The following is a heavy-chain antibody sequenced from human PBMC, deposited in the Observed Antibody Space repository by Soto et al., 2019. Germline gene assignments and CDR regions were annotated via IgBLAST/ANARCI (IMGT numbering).Heavy chain of an antibody. J-gene: IGHJ4*02. V-gene: IGHV3-9*01. CDR3: ARDTLRVTGTD. Sequence: EVQLVESGGGLVQPGRSLRLSCAASGFTFGDSVMHWVRQVPGKGLEWVSGIHWNSDNIGYADSVKGRFTISRDNAKNSLYLQMNSLRVEDTAFYYCARDTLRVTGTDWGPGTPVTVSS. D-gene: IGHD6-19*01. CDR1: GFTFGDSV. CDR2: IHWNSDNI.